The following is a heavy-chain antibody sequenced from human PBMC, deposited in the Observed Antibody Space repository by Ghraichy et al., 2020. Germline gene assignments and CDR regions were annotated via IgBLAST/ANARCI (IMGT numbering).Heavy chain of an antibody. CDR2: IYTSGST. D-gene: IGHD2-15*01. CDR3: ARDRVARLGYCSGGSCYSLDY. CDR1: GGSISSYY. V-gene: IGHV4-4*07. J-gene: IGHJ4*02. Sequence: SQTLSLTCTVSGGSISSYYWSWIRQPAGKGLEWIGRIYTSGSTNYNPSLKSRVTMSVDTSKNQFSLKLSSVTAADTAVYYCARDRVARLGYCSGGSCYSLDYWGQGTLVTVSS.